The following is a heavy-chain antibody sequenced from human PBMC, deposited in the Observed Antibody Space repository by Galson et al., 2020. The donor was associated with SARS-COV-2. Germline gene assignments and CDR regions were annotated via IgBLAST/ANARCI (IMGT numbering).Heavy chain of an antibody. J-gene: IGHJ4*02. CDR3: AKISGAGTGDY. Sequence: SLKISCAASGFTFDDYAMHWVRQAPGKGLEWVSGISWNSGSIGYADSVKGRFTISRDNAKNSLYLQMNSLRAEDTALYYCAKISGAGTGDYWGQGTLVTVSS. D-gene: IGHD6-19*01. CDR2: ISWNSGSI. V-gene: IGHV3-9*01. CDR1: GFTFDDYA.